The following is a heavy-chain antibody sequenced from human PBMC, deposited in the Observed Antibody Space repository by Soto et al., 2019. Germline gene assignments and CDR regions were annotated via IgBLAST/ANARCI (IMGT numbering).Heavy chain of an antibody. D-gene: IGHD1-26*01. J-gene: IGHJ4*02. V-gene: IGHV4-31*03. CDR3: AREAGSGDYFDY. CDR1: GGSISSTGYF. CDR2: IFYSGST. Sequence: QVQLQESGPGLVKPSQTLSLTCTVSGGSISSTGYFWTWIRQHPVKGLEWIGYIFYSGSTFHNPSLKSRVTISVDTSKHPFSLELSSVTAADTAVYYCAREAGSGDYFDYWGQGTLVTVSS.